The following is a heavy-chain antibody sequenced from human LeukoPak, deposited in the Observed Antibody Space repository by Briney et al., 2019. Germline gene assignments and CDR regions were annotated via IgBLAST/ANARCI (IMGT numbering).Heavy chain of an antibody. D-gene: IGHD3-22*01. CDR1: GYTFTGYY. V-gene: IGHV1-2*02. Sequence: ASVKVSCKAFGYTFTGYYMHWVRQAPGQGLEWMGWINPNSGGTNYAQKFQGRVTMTRDTSISTAYMELSRLRSDDTAVYYCARDLKTGYYYDSSGYYDAFDIWGQGTMVTVSS. CDR2: INPNSGGT. CDR3: ARDLKTGYYYDSSGYYDAFDI. J-gene: IGHJ3*02.